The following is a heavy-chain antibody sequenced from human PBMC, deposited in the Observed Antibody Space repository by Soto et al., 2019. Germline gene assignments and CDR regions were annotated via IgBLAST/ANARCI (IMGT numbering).Heavy chain of an antibody. Sequence: VQLVESGGGLVQPGGSLRVSCAASGFSFSSYSMNWVRQAPGKGLEWVSYISSSSRTIYYADSVKGRFTISRDNAKNSLYLQMNSLRDEDTGVYYCAKDRSSTMYAMDVWGQGTTVTVSS. D-gene: IGHD2-2*01. CDR1: GFSFSSYS. CDR3: AKDRSSTMYAMDV. J-gene: IGHJ6*02. CDR2: ISSSSRTI. V-gene: IGHV3-48*02.